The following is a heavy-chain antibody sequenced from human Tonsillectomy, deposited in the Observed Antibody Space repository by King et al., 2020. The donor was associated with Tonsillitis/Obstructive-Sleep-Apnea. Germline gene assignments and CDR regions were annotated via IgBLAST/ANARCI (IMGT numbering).Heavy chain of an antibody. CDR2: INPSGGTT. Sequence: QLVQSGAEVKKPGASVKVSCKTSGYNFTRYYLHWVRQAPGQGLEWMGIINPSGGTTSYAQKFLGRVTMTRDTSTSTVYMQLSSLRSEDTAVYYCAGSHMIRGINRYYFGYWGQGTLVTVSS. CDR1: GYNFTRYY. D-gene: IGHD3-10*01. J-gene: IGHJ4*02. V-gene: IGHV1-46*01. CDR3: AGSHMIRGINRYYFGY.